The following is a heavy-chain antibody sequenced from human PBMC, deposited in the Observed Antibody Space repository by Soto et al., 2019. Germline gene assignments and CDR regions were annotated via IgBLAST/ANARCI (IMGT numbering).Heavy chain of an antibody. V-gene: IGHV4-4*07. D-gene: IGHD2-21*01. Sequence: TRSLTSTVAAGSISSYYCRWVRQPAGKGREWIGSIYTSGSTNQNASLKSRVTMSVDTSKNQFSLKLRSVTAADTAVYYCASALRYYGMEAWGKGTTVPVSS. CDR2: IYTSGST. CDR3: ASALRYYGMEA. J-gene: IGHJ6*04. CDR1: AGSISSYY.